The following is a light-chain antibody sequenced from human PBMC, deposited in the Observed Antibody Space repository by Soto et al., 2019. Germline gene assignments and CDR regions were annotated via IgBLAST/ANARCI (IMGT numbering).Light chain of an antibody. V-gene: IGKV1-5*01. CDR2: DAS. CDR1: QSISEY. Sequence: DIQMTQSPSTLSASVGARVTITCRSSQSISEYLAWYQQKPGTAPKVLIYDASILESGVPSRFSGSGSGTEFTLTINSLQPDDSATYYCKQYQSYPWTFGQGTKVDIK. CDR3: KQYQSYPWT. J-gene: IGKJ1*01.